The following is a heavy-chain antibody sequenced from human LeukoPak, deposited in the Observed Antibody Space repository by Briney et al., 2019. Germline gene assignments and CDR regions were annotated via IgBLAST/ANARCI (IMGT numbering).Heavy chain of an antibody. Sequence: SETLSLTCTVSGGSISSGNYYLSWIRQPPGKGLEWIGYIYYSGSTYYNTSLKSRVTISVDTSKNQFSLKLSSVTAADTAVYYCARGKSYSNWFDPWGQGTLVTVSS. V-gene: IGHV4-30-4*08. CDR2: IYYSGST. D-gene: IGHD3-10*01. CDR3: ARGKSYSNWFDP. CDR1: GGSISSGNYY. J-gene: IGHJ5*02.